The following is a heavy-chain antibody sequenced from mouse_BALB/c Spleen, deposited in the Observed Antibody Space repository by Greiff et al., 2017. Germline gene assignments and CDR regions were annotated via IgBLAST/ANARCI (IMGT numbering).Heavy chain of an antibody. CDR3: TRPMITTFDY. CDR1: GYTFTSYW. D-gene: IGHD2-4*01. CDR2: INPSTGYT. J-gene: IGHJ2*01. V-gene: IGHV1-7*01. Sequence: VHLVESGAELAKPGASVKMSCKASGYTFTSYWMHWVKQRPGQGLEWIGYINPSTGYTEYNQKFKDKATLTADKSSSTAYMQLSSLTSEDSAVYYCTRPMITTFDYWGQGTTLTVSS.